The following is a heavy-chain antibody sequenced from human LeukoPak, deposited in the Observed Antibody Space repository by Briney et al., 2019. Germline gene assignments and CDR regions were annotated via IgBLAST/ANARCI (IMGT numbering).Heavy chain of an antibody. CDR1: GYTFTGYY. V-gene: IGHV1-2*02. CDR2: INPNSGGT. Sequence: GASVKVSCKASGYTFTGYYMHWVRQAPGQGLEWMGWINPNSGGTNYAQKFQGRVTMTRDTSISTAYMELSRLRSDDTAVYYCARSRSYYDFWSGFDDAFDIWGQGTMVTVSS. D-gene: IGHD3-3*01. CDR3: ARSRSYYDFWSGFDDAFDI. J-gene: IGHJ3*02.